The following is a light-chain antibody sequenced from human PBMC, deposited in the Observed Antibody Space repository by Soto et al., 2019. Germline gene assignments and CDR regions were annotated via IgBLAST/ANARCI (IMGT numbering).Light chain of an antibody. CDR2: RAS. Sequence: DIQMTQSPSSLSASVGDRVTITCRASQIINTWLAWYQQKPGKAPKLVIYRASTLESGVPSRFNGSGSGTEFALTISSLQPDDFATYYCQHYNTYSYTFGQGTKLEIK. CDR3: QHYNTYSYT. J-gene: IGKJ2*01. CDR1: QIINTW. V-gene: IGKV1-5*03.